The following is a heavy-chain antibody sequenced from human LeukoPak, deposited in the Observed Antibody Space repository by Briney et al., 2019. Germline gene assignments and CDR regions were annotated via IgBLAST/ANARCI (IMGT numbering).Heavy chain of an antibody. J-gene: IGHJ4*02. D-gene: IGHD6-19*01. Sequence: ASVTVSCTASGYTFTVYYMHWVRQAPGQGLEWMGWINPNSGGTNYAQKFQGRVTMTRDTSISTAYMELSRLRSDDTAVYYCASSPTPGIAVAGTLMSFDYWGQGTLVTVSS. CDR1: GYTFTVYY. V-gene: IGHV1-2*02. CDR2: INPNSGGT. CDR3: ASSPTPGIAVAGTLMSFDY.